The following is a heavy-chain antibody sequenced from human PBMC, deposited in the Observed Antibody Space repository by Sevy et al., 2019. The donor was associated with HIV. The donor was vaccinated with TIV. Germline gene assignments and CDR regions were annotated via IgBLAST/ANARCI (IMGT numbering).Heavy chain of an antibody. Sequence: ASVKVSCKASGGTFSSYAISWVRQAPGQGLEWMGGIIPIFGTANYAQKFQGRVTITADKSTSTAYMELSSLRSEDTAGYYCARARADYDYVWGSYRYDNWFDPWGQGTLVTVSS. CDR2: IIPIFGTA. CDR3: ARARADYDYVWGSYRYDNWFDP. CDR1: GGTFSSYA. D-gene: IGHD3-16*02. J-gene: IGHJ5*02. V-gene: IGHV1-69*06.